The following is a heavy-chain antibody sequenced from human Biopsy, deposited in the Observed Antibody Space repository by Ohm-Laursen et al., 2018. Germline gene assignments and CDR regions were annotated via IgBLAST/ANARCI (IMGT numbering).Heavy chain of an antibody. CDR1: EFTFNDYA. Sequence: SLRLSCAAFEFTFNDYAMYWVRQAPGMGLDWVSGISWNSGTTDYADSVKGRFTISRDKAKNSLYLQMNSLRGDDTALYYCARDVEGFYSYAMDVWGQGTTVTVSS. V-gene: IGHV3-9*01. D-gene: IGHD5-24*01. CDR3: ARDVEGFYSYAMDV. CDR2: ISWNSGTT. J-gene: IGHJ6*02.